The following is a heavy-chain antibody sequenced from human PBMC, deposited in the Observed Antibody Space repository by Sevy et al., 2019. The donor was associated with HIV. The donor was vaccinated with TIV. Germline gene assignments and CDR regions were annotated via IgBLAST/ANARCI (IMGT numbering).Heavy chain of an antibody. CDR1: GFTFRDAW. Sequence: RGCLRLSCAASGFTFRDAWMTWVRQAPGKGLEWVGRIKSKTDGETTEYATPVKGRFTITRDDSKNTLYLQMNSLKTEDTVLHYCINNRGFCTHGLCGEYFDYWGQGTLVLVSS. CDR2: IKSKTDGETT. J-gene: IGHJ4*02. CDR3: INNRGFCTHGLCGEYFDY. D-gene: IGHD2-8*01. V-gene: IGHV3-15*01.